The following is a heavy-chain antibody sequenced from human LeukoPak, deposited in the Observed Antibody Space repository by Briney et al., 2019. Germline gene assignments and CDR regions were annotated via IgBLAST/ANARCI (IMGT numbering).Heavy chain of an antibody. D-gene: IGHD6-19*01. Sequence: PGGSLRLSCAASGFTFSNYAMSWVRQAPGKGLEWVSAISDRSTYYADSVKGRFTISRDNSKNTLHLQMNSLRVEDTAVYYCAKDLGTSGWYCDYWGQGTLVTVSS. J-gene: IGHJ4*02. CDR3: AKDLGTSGWYCDY. V-gene: IGHV3-23*05. CDR1: GFTFSNYA. CDR2: ISDRST.